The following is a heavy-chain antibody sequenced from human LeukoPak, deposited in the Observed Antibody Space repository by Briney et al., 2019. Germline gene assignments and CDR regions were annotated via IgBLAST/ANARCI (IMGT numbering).Heavy chain of an antibody. Sequence: VASVKVSCKASGYTFSGHYIDWARQAPGQGLEWMGRINPKTGATNYAPKFQGRVAMTRDTSITTGYMELSSLTSDDTAVYYCARLIWFGEPVDYWGQGTLVTVSS. CDR1: GYTFSGHY. CDR3: ARLIWFGEPVDY. J-gene: IGHJ4*02. V-gene: IGHV1-2*06. D-gene: IGHD3-10*01. CDR2: INPKTGAT.